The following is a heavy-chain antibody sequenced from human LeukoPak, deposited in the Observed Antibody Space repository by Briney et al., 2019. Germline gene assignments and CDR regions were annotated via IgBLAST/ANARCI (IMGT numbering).Heavy chain of an antibody. Sequence: GSLRLSCAASGFTFSSYSMNWVRQAPGKGLEWVSSISSSSSYIYHADSVKGRFTISRDNSKNTLYLQMNSLRAEDTAVYYCATTGYSSRNYWGQGTLVTVSS. CDR3: ATTGYSSRNY. J-gene: IGHJ4*02. D-gene: IGHD6-13*01. CDR2: ISSSSSYI. V-gene: IGHV3-21*04. CDR1: GFTFSSYS.